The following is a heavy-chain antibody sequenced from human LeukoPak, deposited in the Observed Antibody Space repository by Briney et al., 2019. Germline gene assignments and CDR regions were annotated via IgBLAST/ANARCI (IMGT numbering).Heavy chain of an antibody. Sequence: GGSLRLACAASGFTFSSHWMTWVRQAPGKGLEWVANIKEDGSRKNYVDSVKGRFTISRDNPKNSLYLQMNSLRVEDTAPYYCAKSVAIYFYYGLDVWGQGTTVTVSS. CDR1: GFTFSSHW. CDR3: AKSVAIYFYYGLDV. J-gene: IGHJ6*02. V-gene: IGHV3-7*03. D-gene: IGHD3-3*01. CDR2: IKEDGSRK.